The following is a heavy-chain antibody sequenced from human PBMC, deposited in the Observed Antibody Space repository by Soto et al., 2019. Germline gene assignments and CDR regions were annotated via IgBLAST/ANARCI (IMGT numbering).Heavy chain of an antibody. Sequence: QVQLVESGGGVVQPGRSLRLPCAASGFTFSGYSMHWVRQAPGKGLEWVTVISYDGSNNYSADSVKGRFTISRDNSKNTLYLQMNSLRAEDTAVYYCARGNVVATATLGHAPDYWGQGTLVTVSS. CDR1: GFTFSGYS. J-gene: IGHJ4*02. V-gene: IGHV3-30*04. D-gene: IGHD2-21*02. CDR2: ISYDGSNN. CDR3: ARGNVVATATLGHAPDY.